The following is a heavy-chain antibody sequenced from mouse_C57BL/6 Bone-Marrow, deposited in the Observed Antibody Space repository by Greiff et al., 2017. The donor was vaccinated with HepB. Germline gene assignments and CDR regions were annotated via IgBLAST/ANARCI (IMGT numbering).Heavy chain of an antibody. D-gene: IGHD5-1*01. V-gene: IGHV1-55*01. Sequence: QVHVKQPGAELVKPGASVKMSCKASGYTFTSYWISWVKQRPGQGLEWIGDIYPGSGSTNYNEKFKSKATLTVDTSSSTAYMQLSSLTSEDSAVYYCARIYLYYAMDYWGQGTSVTVSS. CDR1: GYTFTSYW. CDR2: IYPGSGST. J-gene: IGHJ4*01. CDR3: ARIYLYYAMDY.